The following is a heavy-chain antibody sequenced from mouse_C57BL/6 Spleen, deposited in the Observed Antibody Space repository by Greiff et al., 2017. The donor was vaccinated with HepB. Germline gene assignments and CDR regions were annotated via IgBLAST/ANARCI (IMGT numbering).Heavy chain of an antibody. D-gene: IGHD1-1*01. V-gene: IGHV3-6*01. CDR3: AREHYGSSSFDY. Sequence: ESGPGLVKPSQSLSLTCSVTGYSITSGYYWNWIRQFPGNKLEWMGYISYDGSNNYNPSLKNRISITRYTSKNQFFLKLNSVTTEDTATYYCAREHYGSSSFDYWGQGTTLTVSS. J-gene: IGHJ2*01. CDR1: GYSITSGYY. CDR2: ISYDGSN.